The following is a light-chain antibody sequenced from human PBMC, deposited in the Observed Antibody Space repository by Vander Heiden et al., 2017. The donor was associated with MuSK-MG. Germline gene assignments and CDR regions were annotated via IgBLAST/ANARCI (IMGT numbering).Light chain of an antibody. V-gene: IGLV2-8*01. CDR1: RSDVGDYNS. CDR3: SSYAGSNNYV. Sequence: QPPSASGSPGPSVTISCTGTRSDVGDYNSVCWYQQHPCKAPKLMIYEVIRRPSGVPDRFSGSKSGNTASLTVSGLKAEDEADYYCSSYAGSNNYVFGTGTKVTVL. J-gene: IGLJ1*01. CDR2: EVI.